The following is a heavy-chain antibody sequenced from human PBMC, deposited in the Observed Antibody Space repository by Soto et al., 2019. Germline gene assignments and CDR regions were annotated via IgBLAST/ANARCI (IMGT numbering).Heavy chain of an antibody. CDR2: ISGSGGST. CDR1: GFTFSSYA. V-gene: IGHV3-23*01. D-gene: IGHD4-17*01. J-gene: IGHJ4*02. CDR3: AKDRQHDYGDYDGRDSFDY. Sequence: PGGSLRLSCAASGFTFSSYAMSWVRQAPGKGLEWVSAISGSGGSTYYADSVKGRFTISRDNSKNTLYLQMNSLRAEDTAVYYCAKDRQHDYGDYDGRDSFDYWGQGTLVTVSS.